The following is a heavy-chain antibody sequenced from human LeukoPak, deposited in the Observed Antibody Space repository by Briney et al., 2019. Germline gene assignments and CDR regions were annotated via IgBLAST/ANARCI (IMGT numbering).Heavy chain of an antibody. CDR3: ARAPSRSGWCGSCAFDI. CDR2: ISSSSSYI. V-gene: IGHV3-21*01. J-gene: IGHJ3*02. CDR1: GFTFSSYR. D-gene: IGHD6-19*01. Sequence: GGSLRLSCAASGFTFSSYRMNWVRQAPGKGLEWVSSISSSSSYIYYADSVKGRFTISRDNAKNSLYLQMNSLRAEDTAVYYCARAPSRSGWCGSCAFDIWGQGTMVTVSS.